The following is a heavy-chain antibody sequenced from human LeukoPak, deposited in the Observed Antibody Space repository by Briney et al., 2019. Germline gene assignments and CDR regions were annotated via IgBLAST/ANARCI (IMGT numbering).Heavy chain of an antibody. D-gene: IGHD4-17*01. V-gene: IGHV3-23*01. Sequence: QPGGSLRLSCAASGFTFSSYAISWVRQAPGKGLEWVSAISGSGGSTYYADSVKGRFTISRDNSKNTLYLQMNSLRAEDTAVYYCAKSSYGDYHPADDAFDIWGQGTMVTVSS. CDR1: GFTFSSYA. CDR2: ISGSGGST. J-gene: IGHJ3*02. CDR3: AKSSYGDYHPADDAFDI.